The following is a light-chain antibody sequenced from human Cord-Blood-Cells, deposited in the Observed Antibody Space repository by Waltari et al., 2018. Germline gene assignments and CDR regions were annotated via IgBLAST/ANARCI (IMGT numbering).Light chain of an antibody. CDR1: SSAVGSYNL. Sequence: QSALTQPASVSGSPGQSITISCTGTSSAVGSYNLVSWYQQHPGKAPKLRIYEGSKRPSGVSKRFSGSKSGNTASLTISGLQDEDEADYYCCSYAGSSTVVFGGGTKLTVL. J-gene: IGLJ2*01. CDR3: CSYAGSSTVV. CDR2: EGS. V-gene: IGLV2-23*01.